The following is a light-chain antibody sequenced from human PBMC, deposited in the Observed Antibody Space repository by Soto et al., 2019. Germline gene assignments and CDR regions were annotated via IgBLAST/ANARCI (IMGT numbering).Light chain of an antibody. Sequence: EIVMTQSPATLPVSPGERATLLCRASESGNNNLDWYQQRPGQAPRLIIDGASIRATGIPPRFSGSGSGTEFTLTISSLQPEDFAVYYCQHCNYWVAFGGGTKVEI. CDR2: GAS. CDR1: ESGNNN. V-gene: IGKV3-15*01. CDR3: QHCNYWVA. J-gene: IGKJ4*01.